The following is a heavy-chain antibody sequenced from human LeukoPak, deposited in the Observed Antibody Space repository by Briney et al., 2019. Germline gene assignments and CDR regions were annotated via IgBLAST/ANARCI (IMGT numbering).Heavy chain of an antibody. CDR1: GFTFSSYA. Sequence: GGALRLSCAASGFTFSSYAMSWVRQAPGKGLEWVANIKQDGSEKYYVDSVKGRFTISRDNAKNSLYLQMNSLRAEDTAVYYCARDFDSSGYLADYWGQGTLVTVSS. D-gene: IGHD3-22*01. J-gene: IGHJ4*02. V-gene: IGHV3-7*01. CDR3: ARDFDSSGYLADY. CDR2: IKQDGSEK.